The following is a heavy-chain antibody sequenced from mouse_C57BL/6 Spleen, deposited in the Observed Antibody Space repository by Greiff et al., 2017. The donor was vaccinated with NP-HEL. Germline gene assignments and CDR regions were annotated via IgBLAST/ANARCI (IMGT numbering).Heavy chain of an antibody. CDR1: GYSITSGYY. D-gene: IGHD2-2*01. Sequence: DVKLQESGPGLVKPSQSLSLTCSVTGYSITSGYYWNWIRQFPGNKLEWMGYISYDGSNNYNPSLKNRISITRDTSKNQIFLKLNSVTTEDTATYYCARGLPFAYWGQGTLVTVSA. V-gene: IGHV3-6*01. CDR3: ARGLPFAY. J-gene: IGHJ3*01. CDR2: ISYDGSN.